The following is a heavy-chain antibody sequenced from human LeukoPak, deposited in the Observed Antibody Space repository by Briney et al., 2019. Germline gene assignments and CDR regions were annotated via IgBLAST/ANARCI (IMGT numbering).Heavy chain of an antibody. CDR3: ARLGDSGSTLNWFDP. D-gene: IGHD3-10*01. J-gene: IGHJ5*02. CDR2: IYSSGST. CDR1: GGSISSTNYY. Sequence: SETLSLTCTVSGGSISSTNYYWGWIRQPPGKGLEWIGSIYSSGSTYYNPSLKSPVTIFVDTSKSQFSLKLSSVTAADTAVYYCARLGDSGSTLNWFDPWGQGTQVTVSS. V-gene: IGHV4-39*01.